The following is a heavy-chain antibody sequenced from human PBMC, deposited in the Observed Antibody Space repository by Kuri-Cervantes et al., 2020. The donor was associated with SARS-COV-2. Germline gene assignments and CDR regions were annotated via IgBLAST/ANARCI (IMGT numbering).Heavy chain of an antibody. CDR2: INSDGSST. V-gene: IGHV3-74*01. J-gene: IGHJ4*02. CDR3: ARGPTHYGDYVH. Sequence: GGSLRLSCAASGFTFSSYWMHWVRQAPGKGLVWVSRINSDGSSTSYADSVKGRITISRDNAKNTLYLQMNSLRAEDTAVYYCARGPTHYGDYVHWGQGTLVTVSS. CDR1: GFTFSSYW. D-gene: IGHD4-17*01.